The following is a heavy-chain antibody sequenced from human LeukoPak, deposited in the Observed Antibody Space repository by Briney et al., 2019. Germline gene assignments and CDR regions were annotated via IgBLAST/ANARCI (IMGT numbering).Heavy chain of an antibody. D-gene: IGHD3-16*01. CDR3: AKDYVGDNWFDP. CDR1: GYTFTDYY. V-gene: IGHV1-2*02. J-gene: IGHJ5*02. CDR2: ISPNSGGT. Sequence: ASVKVSCKASGYTFTDYYMHWVRQAPGQGLEWMGWISPNSGGTNYAQKFQGRVTMTRDTSISTAYMELSRLRSDDTAVYYCAKDYVGDNWFDPWGQGTLVTVSS.